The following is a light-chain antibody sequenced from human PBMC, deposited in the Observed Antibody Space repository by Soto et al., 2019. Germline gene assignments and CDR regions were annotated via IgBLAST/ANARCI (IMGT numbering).Light chain of an antibody. J-gene: IGKJ4*01. V-gene: IGKV3-15*01. CDR1: QSVSSN. Sequence: EIVTTQSPATLSVSPGERATLSCRASQSVSSNLAWYQQKPGQAPRLLIYGASTRATGIPARFSGSGSGTEFTLTISSLQSELFAVYYCQQYDNWPLTFGGGTKVDIK. CDR2: GAS. CDR3: QQYDNWPLT.